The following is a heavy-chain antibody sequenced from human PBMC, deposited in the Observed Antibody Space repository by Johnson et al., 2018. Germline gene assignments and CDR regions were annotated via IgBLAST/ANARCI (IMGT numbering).Heavy chain of an antibody. J-gene: IGHJ6*03. CDR3: ARVAKPGYDDDMDV. D-gene: IGHD4/OR15-4a*01. CDR2: IYYRGST. CDR1: GGSISSYY. V-gene: IGHV4-59*01. Sequence: QVQLQESGPGLVKPSETLSLTCTVSGGSISSYYWSWIRQPPGKGLEWIGYIYYRGSTNYNPSLKSRVTISVDTSQNQFSLKLSSVTAAAPDVYYSARVAKPGYDDDMDVGGKGTTVTVSS.